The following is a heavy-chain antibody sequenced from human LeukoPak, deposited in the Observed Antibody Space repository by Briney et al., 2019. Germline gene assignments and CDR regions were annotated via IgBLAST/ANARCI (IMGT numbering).Heavy chain of an antibody. D-gene: IGHD6-13*01. V-gene: IGHV3-9*01. Sequence: QPGGSLRLSCVASGFTFSNYNMNWVRQAPGKGLEWVSGISWNSGSIGYADSVKGRFTISRDNAKNSLYLQMNSLRAEDTALYYCAKEGIAAAGRYNWFDPWGQGTLVTVSS. CDR1: GFTFSNYN. CDR3: AKEGIAAAGRYNWFDP. CDR2: ISWNSGSI. J-gene: IGHJ5*02.